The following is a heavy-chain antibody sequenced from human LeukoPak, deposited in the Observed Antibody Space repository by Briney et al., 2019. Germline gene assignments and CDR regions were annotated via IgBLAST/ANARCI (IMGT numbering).Heavy chain of an antibody. J-gene: IGHJ4*02. D-gene: IGHD2-15*01. V-gene: IGHV1-69*01. CDR1: GGTFISYA. CDR2: IIPIFGTA. Sequence: ASVKVSCKASGGTFISYAISWVRQAPGQGLEWMGGIIPIFGTADYAQKFQGRVTITADESTSTAYMELSSLRSEDTAVYYCARALGYCSGGSCYSSPNGYFDYWGQGTLVTVSS. CDR3: ARALGYCSGGSCYSSPNGYFDY.